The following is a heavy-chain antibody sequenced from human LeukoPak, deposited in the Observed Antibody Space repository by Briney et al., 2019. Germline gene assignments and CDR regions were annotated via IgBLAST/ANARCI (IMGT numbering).Heavy chain of an antibody. V-gene: IGHV3-74*01. CDR1: GFTFGNSW. D-gene: IGHD1-14*01. J-gene: IGHJ3*02. CDR2: INADGSTA. Sequence: GGSLRLSCAASGFTFGNSWVHWVRHAPGKGLVWVSLINADGSTATYADSVKGRFTISRDNARNTLSLQMNSLTIEDTAVYYCVVVVEPPDSDGFDIWGQGTMVTVSS. CDR3: VVVVEPPDSDGFDI.